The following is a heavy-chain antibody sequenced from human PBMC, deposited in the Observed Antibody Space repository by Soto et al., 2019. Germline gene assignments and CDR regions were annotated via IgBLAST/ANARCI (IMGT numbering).Heavy chain of an antibody. Sequence: ETLSLTCTVSGGSISSYYWSWIRQPPGKGLEWIGYIYYSGSTNYNPSLKSRVTISVDTSKNQFSLKLSSVTAADTAVYYCARIAARGLYYFDYWGQGTPVTVSS. CDR1: GGSISSYY. CDR3: ARIAARGLYYFDY. J-gene: IGHJ4*02. V-gene: IGHV4-59*01. D-gene: IGHD6-6*01. CDR2: IYYSGST.